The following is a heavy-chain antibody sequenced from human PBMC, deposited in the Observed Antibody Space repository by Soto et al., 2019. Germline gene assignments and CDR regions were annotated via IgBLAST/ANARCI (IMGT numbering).Heavy chain of an antibody. V-gene: IGHV4-39*01. J-gene: IGHJ4*02. CDR3: ASPRQGNYDFLSGYYALDY. D-gene: IGHD3-3*01. CDR1: GASISSSRSY. Sequence: SETLSLTCTVSGASISSSRSYWGWVRQPPGKGLEWIVSFYYTGGTYSTYYNPSLKSRVTISVDTSKSQFSLNLRSVAAADTAVYYCASPRQGNYDFLSGYYALDYWGQGTLVTVSS. CDR2: FYYTGGT.